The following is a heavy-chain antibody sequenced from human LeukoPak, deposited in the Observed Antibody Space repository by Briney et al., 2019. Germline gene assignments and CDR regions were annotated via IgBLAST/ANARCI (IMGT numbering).Heavy chain of an antibody. CDR3: ASTRPDYEDSSGYYFPFGS. D-gene: IGHD3-22*01. CDR1: GGSISTSSFY. V-gene: IGHV4-39*07. J-gene: IGHJ4*02. Sequence: SETLSLTCTMSGGSISTSSFYWGWVRQPPGKGLEWIGSIYYSGNTYYSPSLKSRVTISIDTSKNQFSLKLTSVTAADTAVYYCASTRPDYEDSSGYYFPFGSWGQGALVAVSS. CDR2: IYYSGNT.